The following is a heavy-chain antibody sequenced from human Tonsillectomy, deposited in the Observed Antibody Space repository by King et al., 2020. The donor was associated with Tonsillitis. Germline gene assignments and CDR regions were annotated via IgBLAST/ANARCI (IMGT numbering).Heavy chain of an antibody. V-gene: IGHV3-9*01. D-gene: IGHD6-19*01. CDR2: ISWNSGSI. CDR1: GFTFDDYA. Sequence: QLVQSGGGLVQPGRSLRLSCAASGFTFDDYAMHWVRQAPGKGLEWVAGISWNSGSIGYADSVKGRFTISRDNAKNSLYLQMNSLRAEDTAFYYCAKDSSKQWLVPGDFDYLGQGTLVTVSS. J-gene: IGHJ4*02. CDR3: AKDSSKQWLVPGDFDY.